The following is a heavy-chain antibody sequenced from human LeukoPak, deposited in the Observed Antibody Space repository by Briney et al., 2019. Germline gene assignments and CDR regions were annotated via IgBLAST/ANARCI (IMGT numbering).Heavy chain of an antibody. CDR3: AREGGRRITIFGVVTEAWFDP. CDR2: IYYSGST. D-gene: IGHD3-3*01. J-gene: IGHJ5*02. Sequence: PSQTLSLTCTVSGGSISSGGYYWSWIRQHPGKGLEWIGYIYYSGSTYYNPSLESRVTISVDTSKNQFSLKLSSVTAADTAVYYCAREGGRRITIFGVVTEAWFDPWGQGTLVTVSS. V-gene: IGHV4-31*03. CDR1: GGSISSGGYY.